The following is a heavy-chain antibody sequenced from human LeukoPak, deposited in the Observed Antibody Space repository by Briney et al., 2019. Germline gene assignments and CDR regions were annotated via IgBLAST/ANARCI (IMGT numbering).Heavy chain of an antibody. J-gene: IGHJ4*02. CDR1: EFSVGSNY. Sequence: QPGGSLRLSCAASEFSVGSNYMTWVRQAPGKGLEWISFISTSGTTTLYADSVKGRFTISRDNAKNSLYLQMDSLRAEDTAVYYCARDEVGATTEFDYWGQGTLVTVSS. V-gene: IGHV3-48*03. CDR3: ARDEVGATTEFDY. CDR2: ISTSGTTT. D-gene: IGHD1-26*01.